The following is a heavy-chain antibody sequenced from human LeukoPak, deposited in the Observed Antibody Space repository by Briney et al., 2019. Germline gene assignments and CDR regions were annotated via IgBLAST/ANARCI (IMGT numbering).Heavy chain of an antibody. D-gene: IGHD1-26*01. CDR1: GFTFGKYW. CDR3: ARDKIVGATNFDY. V-gene: IGHV3-7*03. CDR2: IKQDGSEK. J-gene: IGHJ4*02. Sequence: GGSLRLSCVASGFTFGKYWMSWVRQAPGKGLEWVANIKQDGSEKYYVDSAKGRFTISRDNAKNSLYVQMNSLRAEDTAVYYCARDKIVGATNFDYWGQGILVTVSS.